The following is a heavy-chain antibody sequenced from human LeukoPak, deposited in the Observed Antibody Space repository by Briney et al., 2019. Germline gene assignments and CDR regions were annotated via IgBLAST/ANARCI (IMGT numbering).Heavy chain of an antibody. CDR3: ARGLAIFGVVIPTFFDS. CDR2: IIPIFGTA. Sequence: ASVKVSCKASGGTFSSYAISWVRQAPGQGLEWMGGIIPIFGTANYAQKFQGRVIMTRDTSITTAYMELNSLISDDTAVYYCARGLAIFGVVIPTFFDSWGQGTLVTVSS. D-gene: IGHD3-3*01. J-gene: IGHJ4*02. CDR1: GGTFSSYA. V-gene: IGHV1-69*05.